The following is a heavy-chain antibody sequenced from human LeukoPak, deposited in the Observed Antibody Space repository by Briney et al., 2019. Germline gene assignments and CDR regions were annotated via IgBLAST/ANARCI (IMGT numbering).Heavy chain of an antibody. CDR2: INWNGGDT. V-gene: IGHV3-20*04. CDR1: GFTFDDYG. D-gene: IGHD3-10*01. CDR3: TRYRSLVRGVIGFDS. Sequence: GGSLRLSCEASGFTFDDYGMTWVRQGPGKGLEWVSGINWNGGDTKYAESVKGQFTISRDNAKNSLYLQLNSLRVEDTALYYCTRYRSLVRGVIGFDSWGQGTLVTVSS. J-gene: IGHJ4*02.